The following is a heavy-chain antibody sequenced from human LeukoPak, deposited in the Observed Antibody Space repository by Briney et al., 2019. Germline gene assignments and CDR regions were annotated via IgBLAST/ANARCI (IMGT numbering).Heavy chain of an antibody. CDR1: GYTFTSYD. J-gene: IGHJ3*02. CDR3: ARDVGCSGGSCDVFDI. Sequence: ASVKVSCKTSGYTFTSYDINWVRQATGQGLEWMGWMNPNSGNTGYAQKFQGRVTMTRNTSISTAYMDLSSLTSEDTAVYYCARDVGCSGGSCDVFDIWGQGTMVTVSS. D-gene: IGHD2-15*01. CDR2: MNPNSGNT. V-gene: IGHV1-8*02.